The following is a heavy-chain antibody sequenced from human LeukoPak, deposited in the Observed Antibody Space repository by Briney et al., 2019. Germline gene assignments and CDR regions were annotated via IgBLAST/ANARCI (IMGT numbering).Heavy chain of an antibody. CDR1: GFTFSSYS. CDR3: ARDPYSGYFDY. Sequence: GGSLRLSCAASGFTFSSYSMNWVRQAPGKGLEWVSSITSSSYIYYADSVKGRFTISRDNAKNSLHLQMNSLRAEDTAVYYCARDPYSGYFDYWGQGTLVTVSS. CDR2: ITSSSYI. D-gene: IGHD6-13*01. V-gene: IGHV3-21*01. J-gene: IGHJ4*02.